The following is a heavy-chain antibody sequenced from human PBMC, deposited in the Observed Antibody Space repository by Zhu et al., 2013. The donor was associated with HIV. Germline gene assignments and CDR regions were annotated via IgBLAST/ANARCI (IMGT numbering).Heavy chain of an antibody. CDR1: GYTFNDYY. Sequence: QVQLVQSGAEVRKPGASVKVSCKASGYTFNDYYMHWVRQAPGQGLEWMGWINPNSGGSNQAQKFQGRVTMTRDTSINTIYMELSRLTSDDTAVYYCARGGDWTPHWHFDLWGRGALVTVSS. V-gene: IGHV1-2*02. CDR3: ARGGDWTPHWHFDL. CDR2: INPNSGGS. J-gene: IGHJ2*01. D-gene: IGHD1-1*01.